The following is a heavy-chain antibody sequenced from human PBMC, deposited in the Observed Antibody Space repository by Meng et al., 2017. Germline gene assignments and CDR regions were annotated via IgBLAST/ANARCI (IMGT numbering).Heavy chain of an antibody. J-gene: IGHJ3*02. Sequence: SETLSLTCAVYGGSFSGYYWSWIRQPPGKGLEWIGEINHSGSTNYNPSLKSRVTISVDTSKNQFSLKLSSVTAADTAVYYCARVIGSGWYRSSAFDIWGQGTRVTV. CDR1: GGSFSGYY. CDR2: INHSGST. CDR3: ARVIGSGWYRSSAFDI. D-gene: IGHD6-19*01. V-gene: IGHV4-34*01.